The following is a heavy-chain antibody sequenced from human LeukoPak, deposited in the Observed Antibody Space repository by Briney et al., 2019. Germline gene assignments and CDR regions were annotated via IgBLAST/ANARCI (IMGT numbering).Heavy chain of an antibody. J-gene: IGHJ6*02. D-gene: IGHD3-3*01. CDR3: ARPHPRTVFGVFSYYYGMDV. V-gene: IGHV3-23*01. CDR1: GFTFSTCA. CDR2: ISGSGGSI. Sequence: GGSLRLSCAASGFTFSTCAMSWVRQAPGKGLERVSAISGSGGSIYYADSVKGRFTISRDNSQNTLYLQMNSLRAEDTAVYYCARPHPRTVFGVFSYYYGMDVWGQGTTVTVSS.